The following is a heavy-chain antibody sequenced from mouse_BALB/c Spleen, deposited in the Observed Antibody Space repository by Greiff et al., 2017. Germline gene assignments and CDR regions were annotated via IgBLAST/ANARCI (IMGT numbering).Heavy chain of an antibody. D-gene: IGHD2-2*01. CDR3: TRSGGYFDY. Sequence: VQLQQSGAELVRPGASVTLSCKASGYTFTDYEMHWVKQTPVHGLEWIGAIDPETGGTAYNQKFKGKATLTADKSSSTAYMELRSLTSEDSAVYYCTRSGGYFDYWGQGTTLTVSS. CDR2: IDPETGGT. CDR1: GYTFTDYE. V-gene: IGHV1-15*01. J-gene: IGHJ2*01.